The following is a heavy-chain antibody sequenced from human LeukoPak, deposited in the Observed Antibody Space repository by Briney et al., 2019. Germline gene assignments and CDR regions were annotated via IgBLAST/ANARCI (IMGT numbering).Heavy chain of an antibody. CDR3: ARVLYCGGHCSSRYYYGMDV. J-gene: IGHJ6*01. CDR2: INPYSGDT. D-gene: IGHD2-21*02. Sequence: ASVKVSCKASGYVFTGHYMYWVRQGPGQGLEWLGRINPYSGDTKYAQNFQGRVTMTRETSITTAYMELSSLRSDDTAVYYCARVLYCGGHCSSRYYYGMDVWGQGTAVTVSS. CDR1: GYVFTGHY. V-gene: IGHV1-2*06.